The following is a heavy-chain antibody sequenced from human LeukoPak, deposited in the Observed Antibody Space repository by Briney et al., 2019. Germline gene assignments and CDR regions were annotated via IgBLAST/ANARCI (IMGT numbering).Heavy chain of an antibody. J-gene: IGHJ4*02. CDR2: LKDDGSDK. V-gene: IGHV3-7*01. Sequence: PGGSLRLSCAASGITFRTFWMSGVRQGPGKGLEWVANLKDDGSDKYYADSVKGRFTISRDNAKNSLFLQMSSLRVDDAAIYYCASDSPGYDYWGQGTLVTVSS. CDR3: ASDSPGYDY. CDR1: GITFRTFW. D-gene: IGHD5-12*01.